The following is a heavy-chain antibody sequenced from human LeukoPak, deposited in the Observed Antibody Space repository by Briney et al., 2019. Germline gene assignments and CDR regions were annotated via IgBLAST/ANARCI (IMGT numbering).Heavy chain of an antibody. CDR2: IRYDGSKK. CDR3: AREDSSGWYTAY. Sequence: GGSLRLSCAASGFTFSSHGMHWVRQAPGKGLEWEATIRYDGSKKWYAESVRGRFTISRDDSKNTLFLQMNNLRVEDTAVYYCAREDSSGWYTAYWGQGTLVTVSS. CDR1: GFTFSSHG. D-gene: IGHD6-19*01. J-gene: IGHJ4*02. V-gene: IGHV3-33*08.